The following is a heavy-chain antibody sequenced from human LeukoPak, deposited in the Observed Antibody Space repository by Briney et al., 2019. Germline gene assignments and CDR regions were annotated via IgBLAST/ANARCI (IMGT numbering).Heavy chain of an antibody. CDR2: IYHSGNT. CDR3: AREADSSSWDY. V-gene: IGHV4-4*02. D-gene: IGHD6-13*01. CDR1: GAPISSNNW. J-gene: IGHJ4*02. Sequence: PSETLSLTCAVSGAPISSNNWWWFWVRQPLGKGLEWIGEIYHSGNTNYNPSLKSRITMLIDQSKNQFSLKLSSVTAADTAVYYCAREADSSSWDYWGQGTLVTVSS.